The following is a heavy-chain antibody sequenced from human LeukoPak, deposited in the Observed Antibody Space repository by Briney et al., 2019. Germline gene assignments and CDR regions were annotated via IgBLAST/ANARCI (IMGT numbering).Heavy chain of an antibody. CDR2: ISGSGGST. D-gene: IGHD1-26*01. CDR1: GFTFSSYA. Sequence: GGSLRLSCAAFGFTFSSYAMHWVRQAPWKGLEWVSAISGSGGSTYYADSVKGRFTISRDNSKNTLYLQMNSLRAEDTAVYYCASELSAFDIWGQGTMVTVSS. J-gene: IGHJ3*02. V-gene: IGHV3-23*01. CDR3: ASELSAFDI.